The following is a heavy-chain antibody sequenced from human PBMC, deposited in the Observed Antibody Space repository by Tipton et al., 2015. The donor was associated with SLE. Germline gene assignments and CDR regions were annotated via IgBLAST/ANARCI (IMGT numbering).Heavy chain of an antibody. Sequence: QLVQSGAEVKKPGESLRISCKASGYTFTNYWISWVRQMPGKGLEWMGRIDPSDSYTNYSPSFQGHVTISADKSISTAYLQWSSLKASDTAMYYCASLAVAGPYCFDYWGQGTLVTVSS. CDR3: ASLAVAGPYCFDY. CDR1: GYTFTNYW. D-gene: IGHD6-19*01. CDR2: IDPSDSYT. V-gene: IGHV5-10-1*01. J-gene: IGHJ4*02.